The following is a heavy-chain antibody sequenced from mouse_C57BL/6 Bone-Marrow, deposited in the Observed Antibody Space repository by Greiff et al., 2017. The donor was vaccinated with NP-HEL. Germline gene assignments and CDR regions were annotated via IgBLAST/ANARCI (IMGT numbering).Heavy chain of an antibody. CDR1: GFTFTDYY. Sequence: EVMLVESGGGLVQPGGSLSLSCAASGFTFTDYYMSWVRQPPGKALEWLGFIRNKANGYTTEYSASVKGRITISRDNSQSILYLQMNALRAKDSATYYCARYGGNYPYYYAMDYWGQGTSVTVSS. J-gene: IGHJ4*01. D-gene: IGHD2-1*01. CDR3: ARYGGNYPYYYAMDY. V-gene: IGHV7-3*01. CDR2: IRNKANGYTT.